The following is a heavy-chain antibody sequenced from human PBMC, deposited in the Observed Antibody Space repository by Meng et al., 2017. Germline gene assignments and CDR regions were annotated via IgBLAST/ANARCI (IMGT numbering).Heavy chain of an antibody. CDR3: AKGRVLLWFGELLSAGAFDI. J-gene: IGHJ3*02. V-gene: IGHV3-23*01. CDR1: GFTFSSYA. CDR2: ISGSGGST. D-gene: IGHD3-10*01. Sequence: GESLKISCAASGFTFSSYAMHWVRQAPGKGLEWVSAISGSGGSTYYADSVKGRFTISRDNSKNTLYLQMNSLRAEDTAVYYCAKGRVLLWFGELLSAGAFDIWGQGTMVTVSS.